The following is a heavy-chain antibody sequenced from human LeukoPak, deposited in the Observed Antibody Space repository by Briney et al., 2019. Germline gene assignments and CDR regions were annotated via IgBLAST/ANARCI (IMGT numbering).Heavy chain of an antibody. CDR3: ARDRYSSSWSEYDY. D-gene: IGHD6-13*01. CDR1: GFTFSSYS. V-gene: IGHV3-48*01. Sequence: GGSLRLSCAASGFTFSSYSMNWVRQAPGKGLEWVSYISSSSSTIYYADSVKGRFTISRDNAKNSLYLQMNSLRAEDTAVCYCARDRYSSSWSEYDYWGQGTLVTVSS. CDR2: ISSSSSTI. J-gene: IGHJ4*02.